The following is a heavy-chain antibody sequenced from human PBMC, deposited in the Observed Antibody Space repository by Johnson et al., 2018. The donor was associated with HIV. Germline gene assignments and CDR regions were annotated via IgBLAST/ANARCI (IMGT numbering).Heavy chain of an antibody. CDR2: ISWNSGSI. D-gene: IGHD6-6*01. V-gene: IGHV3-9*01. J-gene: IGHJ3*02. Sequence: VQLVESGGGLVQPGRSLRLSCAASGFTFDDYAMHWVRQAPGKGLEWVSGISWNSGSIGYADSVKGRFTISRDNAKNSLYLQMNSLRAEDTALYYCAKDIIDSSSARVAFDIWGQGTMVTVSS. CDR3: AKDIIDSSSARVAFDI. CDR1: GFTFDDYA.